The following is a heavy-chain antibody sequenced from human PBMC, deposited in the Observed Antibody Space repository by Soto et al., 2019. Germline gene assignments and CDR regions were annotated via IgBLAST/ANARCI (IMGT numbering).Heavy chain of an antibody. J-gene: IGHJ4*02. CDR3: AHRVVTGNFDS. CDR1: GFSLSTSGVG. Sequence: QITLKESGPTLVKPTQTLTLTCTFSGFSLSTSGVGVGWIRQPPGKALEWLALIYWDDDKRYSPSLKSRLTLPKDTSKHQVVLTMTNMDPVDTATYYCAHRVVTGNFDSWGQGTLVTVSS. CDR2: IYWDDDK. V-gene: IGHV2-5*02. D-gene: IGHD2-15*01.